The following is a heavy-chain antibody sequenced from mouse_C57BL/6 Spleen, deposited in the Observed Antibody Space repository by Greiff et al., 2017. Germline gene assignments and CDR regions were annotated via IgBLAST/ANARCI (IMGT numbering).Heavy chain of an antibody. CDR1: GFTFSDFY. CDR2: SRNKANDYTT. Sequence: EVKLMESGGGLVQSGRSLRLSCATSGFTFSDFYMEWVRQAPGKGLEWIAASRNKANDYTTEYSASVRGRFIVSRDTSQSILYLQMNALRAEDTAIYNCARDDGNYFDYWGQGTTLTVSS. J-gene: IGHJ2*01. D-gene: IGHD2-1*01. CDR3: ARDDGNYFDY. V-gene: IGHV7-1*01.